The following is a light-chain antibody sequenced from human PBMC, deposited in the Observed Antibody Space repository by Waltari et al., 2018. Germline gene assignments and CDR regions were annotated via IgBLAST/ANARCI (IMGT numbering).Light chain of an antibody. Sequence: EIVLTQSPATMSLSPGERATLSCRASQSVSSYLGWYQQKPGQAPRRLIYDTSNRATCIPARFSGSGSGTDFTLTISSLEPEDFAVYYGQQRSNWPLTFGGGTKVEIK. V-gene: IGKV3-11*01. CDR1: QSVSSY. CDR3: QQRSNWPLT. J-gene: IGKJ4*01. CDR2: DTS.